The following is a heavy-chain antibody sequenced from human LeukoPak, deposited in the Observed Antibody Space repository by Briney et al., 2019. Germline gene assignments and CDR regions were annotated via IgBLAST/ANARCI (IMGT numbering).Heavy chain of an antibody. D-gene: IGHD4-23*01. V-gene: IGHV4-30-2*01. CDR2: IYHSGST. Sequence: PSQTLSLTCAVSGGSISSGGYSWSWIRQPPGKGLEWIGYIYHSGSTYYNPSLKSRVTISVDRSKNQFSLKLSSVTAADTAVYYCARLDYGGNSPYYYYYGMDVWGQGTTVTVSS. J-gene: IGHJ6*02. CDR1: GGSISSGGYS. CDR3: ARLDYGGNSPYYYYYGMDV.